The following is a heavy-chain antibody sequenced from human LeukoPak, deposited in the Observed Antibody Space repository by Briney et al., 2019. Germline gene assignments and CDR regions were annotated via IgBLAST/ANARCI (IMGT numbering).Heavy chain of an antibody. D-gene: IGHD5-18*01. CDR1: GGSFSGYY. CDR2: IHYSGST. V-gene: IGHV4-59*01. J-gene: IGHJ4*02. Sequence: SETLSLTCAVYGGSFSGYYWSWIRQPPGKGLEWIGYIHYSGSTNYNPSLKSRVTISVDTSKNQFSLKLSSVTAADTAVYYCASGGVDTADYWGQGTLVTVSS. CDR3: ASGGVDTADY.